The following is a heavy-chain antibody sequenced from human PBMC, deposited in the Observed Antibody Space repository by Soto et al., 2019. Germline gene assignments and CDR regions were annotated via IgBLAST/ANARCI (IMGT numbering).Heavy chain of an antibody. V-gene: IGHV3-23*01. D-gene: IGHD3-16*01. Sequence: EVQLLESGGGLVQPGGSLRLSCAASGFTLSSHDMSWVRQAPGKGLEWVSLIRGSGGATFYADSVEGRLTISRDTSNNNLYLQMNSLRVDDTAVYYCAKDRGGNGYPAFDIWGQGTMVTVSS. J-gene: IGHJ3*02. CDR2: IRGSGGAT. CDR1: GFTLSSHD. CDR3: AKDRGGNGYPAFDI.